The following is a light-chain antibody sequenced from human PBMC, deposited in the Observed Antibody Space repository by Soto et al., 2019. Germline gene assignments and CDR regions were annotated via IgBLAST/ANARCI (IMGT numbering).Light chain of an antibody. V-gene: IGKV1-5*03. CDR1: QSINGW. J-gene: IGKJ1*01. CDR3: HQYNNFPRT. Sequence: DIQLTQSPSTLSASVGDIVTITCLASQSINGWLAWYQQKPGQAPNLLIYKASTLESGVPSRLSGSGSGTEFTLTVSSLQPDDFATYYCHQYNNFPRTFGQGTKVDIK. CDR2: KAS.